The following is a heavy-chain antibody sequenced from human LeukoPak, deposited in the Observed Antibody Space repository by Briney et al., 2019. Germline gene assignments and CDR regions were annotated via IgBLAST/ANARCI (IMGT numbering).Heavy chain of an antibody. D-gene: IGHD6-13*01. CDR1: GYTFTGYY. J-gene: IGHJ4*02. Sequence: ASVTVSCTASGYTFTGYYLHWVRQAPGQGLEWMGRINPNSGGTNYAQKFQGRVTMTRDTSISTVYMELSRLRSDDTAVYHCARGEAGYPDYWGQGTLVTVSS. CDR3: ARGEAGYPDY. V-gene: IGHV1-2*06. CDR2: INPNSGGT.